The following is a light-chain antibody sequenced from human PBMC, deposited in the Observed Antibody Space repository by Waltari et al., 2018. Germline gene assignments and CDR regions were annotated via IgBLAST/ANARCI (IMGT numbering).Light chain of an antibody. CDR1: QDISNY. CDR2: DAS. Sequence: DIQMTQSPSSLSASVGDRVTITCQASQDISNYLNWYQQKPGKAPQLLIYDASNLATGVPSRFSGSGSGTDFTFTISSLQPEDIATYYCQQYDNLPRTFGQGTKVEIK. V-gene: IGKV1-33*01. CDR3: QQYDNLPRT. J-gene: IGKJ1*01.